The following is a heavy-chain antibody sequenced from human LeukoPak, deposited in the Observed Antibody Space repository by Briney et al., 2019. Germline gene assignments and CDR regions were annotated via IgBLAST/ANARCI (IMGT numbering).Heavy chain of an antibody. Sequence: PGGSLRLSCAASGFTFSSYAMSWVRQAPGKGLEWVSAISSSGGSTYYADSVKGRFTISRDNSKNTLYLQMISLRAEDTAVYYCAKDGYSSSSRDFDYWGQGTLVTVSS. D-gene: IGHD6-6*01. V-gene: IGHV3-23*01. CDR2: ISSSGGST. CDR1: GFTFSSYA. CDR3: AKDGYSSSSRDFDY. J-gene: IGHJ4*02.